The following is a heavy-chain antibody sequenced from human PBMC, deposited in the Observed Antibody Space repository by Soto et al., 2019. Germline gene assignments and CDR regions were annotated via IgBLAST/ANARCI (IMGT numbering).Heavy chain of an antibody. CDR2: IIPIFVTA. V-gene: IGHV1-69*01. J-gene: IGHJ4*02. CDR3: ARDGRLGYYDSSGYSEGPFDY. Sequence: QVQLVQSGAEVKKPGSSVKVSCKASGGTFSSYAISWVRQAPGQGLEWMGGIIPIFVTANYAQKFQGRVTITADESTSTAYMELSSLRSEDTAVYYCARDGRLGYYDSSGYSEGPFDYWGQGTLVTVSS. D-gene: IGHD3-22*01. CDR1: GGTFSSYA.